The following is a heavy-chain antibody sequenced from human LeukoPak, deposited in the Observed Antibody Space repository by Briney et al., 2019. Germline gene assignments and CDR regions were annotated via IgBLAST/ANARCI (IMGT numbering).Heavy chain of an antibody. V-gene: IGHV3-30*02. Sequence: PGGPLRLSCAASGFTFSDYAMHWVRQAPGKGLEWVAFIRYDGNNKYYADSVKGRFTISRDNSKNTLYLQMNSLRAEDTAVYYCARGARHKYCGGDCYPYYFDYWGQGTLVTVSS. J-gene: IGHJ4*02. D-gene: IGHD2-21*02. CDR1: GFTFSDYA. CDR2: IRYDGNNK. CDR3: ARGARHKYCGGDCYPYYFDY.